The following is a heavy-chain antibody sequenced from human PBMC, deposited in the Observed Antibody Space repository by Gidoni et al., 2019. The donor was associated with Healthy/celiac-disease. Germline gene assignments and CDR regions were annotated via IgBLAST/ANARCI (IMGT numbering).Heavy chain of an antibody. CDR1: GGTFSSYA. Sequence: QVQLVQSGAEVKKPGSSVKVSCKASGGTFSSYAISWVRQAPGQGLEWMGRIIPILGIANYAQKFQGRVTITADKSTSTAYMELSSLRSEDTAVYYCARAGRVCGGDCYSEFYFDYWGQGTLVTVSS. J-gene: IGHJ4*02. D-gene: IGHD2-21*02. V-gene: IGHV1-69*09. CDR2: IIPILGIA. CDR3: ARAGRVCGGDCYSEFYFDY.